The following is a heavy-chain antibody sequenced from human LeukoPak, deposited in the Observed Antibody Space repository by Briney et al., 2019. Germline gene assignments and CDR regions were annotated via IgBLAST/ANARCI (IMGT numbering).Heavy chain of an antibody. Sequence: SETLSLTCTVSGGSISSYYWSWIRQPPGEGLEWIGCIYYSGSTNYNPSLKSRVTISVDTSKNQFSLKLSSVTAADTAVYYCARDRRSIVASYYYYYYMDVWGKGTTVTVSS. CDR3: ARDRRSIVASYYYYYYMDV. D-gene: IGHD5-12*01. J-gene: IGHJ6*03. CDR2: IYYSGST. V-gene: IGHV4-59*01. CDR1: GGSISSYY.